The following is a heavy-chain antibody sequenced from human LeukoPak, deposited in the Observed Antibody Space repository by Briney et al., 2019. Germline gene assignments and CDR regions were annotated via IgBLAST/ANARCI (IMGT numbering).Heavy chain of an antibody. Sequence: PGGSLRLSCAASGFTFSSYAMSWVRQAPGKGLEWVSAISGSGGSTYYADSVMGRFTISRDNSKNTLYLQMNSLRAEDTAVYYCAKDRKGIPYYMDVWGKGTTVTVSS. V-gene: IGHV3-23*01. CDR3: AKDRKGIPYYMDV. CDR2: ISGSGGST. CDR1: GFTFSSYA. D-gene: IGHD2-21*01. J-gene: IGHJ6*03.